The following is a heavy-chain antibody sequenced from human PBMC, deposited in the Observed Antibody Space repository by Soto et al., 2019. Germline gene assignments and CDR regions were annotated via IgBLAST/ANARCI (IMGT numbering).Heavy chain of an antibody. CDR1: GYTLTELS. Sequence: ASVKVSCKVSGYTLTELSMHWVRQAPGKGLEWMGGFDPEDGETIYAQKFKGRVTMTEDTSTDTAYMELSSLRSEDTAVYYCAKEYYYDSSGIGRFDPWGQGTMVTVCS. V-gene: IGHV1-24*01. J-gene: IGHJ5*02. D-gene: IGHD3-22*01. CDR2: FDPEDGET. CDR3: AKEYYYDSSGIGRFDP.